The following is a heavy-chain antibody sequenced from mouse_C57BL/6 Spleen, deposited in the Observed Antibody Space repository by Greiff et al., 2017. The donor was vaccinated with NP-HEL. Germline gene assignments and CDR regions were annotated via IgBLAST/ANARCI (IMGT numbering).Heavy chain of an antibody. CDR2: ISYSGST. V-gene: IGHV3-1*01. CDR1: GYSITSGYD. D-gene: IGHD2-4*01. CDR3: ARGALYDYDVGPWFAY. Sequence: EVKLEESGPGMVKPSQSLSLTCTVTGYSITSGYDWHWIRHFPGNKLEWMGYISYSGSTNYNPSLKSRISITHDTSKNHFFLKLNSVTTEDTATYYCARGALYDYDVGPWFAYWGQGTLVTVSA. J-gene: IGHJ3*01.